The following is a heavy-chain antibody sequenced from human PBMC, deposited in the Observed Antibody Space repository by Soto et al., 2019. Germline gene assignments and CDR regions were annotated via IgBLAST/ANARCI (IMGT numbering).Heavy chain of an antibody. Sequence: EVQLVESGGGLVQPGRSLRLSCAASGFTFHDYAMHWVRQLPGKGLEWVSGISWNSGSIAYADSVKGRFTISRDNAKNSLYLQMNSLRTEDTALYYCAKDVRYSSSWYYFDSWGQGTLVTVSS. V-gene: IGHV3-9*01. CDR3: AKDVRYSSSWYYFDS. CDR2: ISWNSGSI. D-gene: IGHD6-13*01. CDR1: GFTFHDYA. J-gene: IGHJ4*02.